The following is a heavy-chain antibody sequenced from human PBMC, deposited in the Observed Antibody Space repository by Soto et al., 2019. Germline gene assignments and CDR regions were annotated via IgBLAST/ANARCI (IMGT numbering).Heavy chain of an antibody. V-gene: IGHV4-61*01. CDR2: VYYSGTT. D-gene: IGHD4-17*01. CDR1: GGSVSNKTYY. J-gene: IGHJ4*02. Sequence: PSETLSLTCSVSGGSVSNKTYYWSWIRQPPGKRLEWIGYVYYSGTTNYNPSLKSRVTISVDLSKNQSSLGLSSVTTADTALYYCARTTAVPNTPRSRYFFDYWGQGTLVTVSS. CDR3: ARTTAVPNTPRSRYFFDY.